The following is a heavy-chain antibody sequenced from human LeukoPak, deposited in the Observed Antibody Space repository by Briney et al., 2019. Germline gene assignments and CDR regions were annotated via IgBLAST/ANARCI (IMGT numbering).Heavy chain of an antibody. J-gene: IGHJ4*02. CDR3: ARLSGSYSRGDFDY. V-gene: IGHV5-51*01. CDR2: IYPGNSDT. D-gene: IGHD1-26*01. Sequence: GESLKISCKGSGYSFTNYWIGWVRQMPGKGLEWMGIIYPGNSDTRYSPSFQGQVTISADKSISTAYLQWSTLKASDTAMYYCARLSGSYSRGDFDYWGQGTLVTVSS. CDR1: GYSFTNYW.